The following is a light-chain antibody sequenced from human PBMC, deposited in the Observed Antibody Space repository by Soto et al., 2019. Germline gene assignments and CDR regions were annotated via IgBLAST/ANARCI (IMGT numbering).Light chain of an antibody. V-gene: IGKV1-33*01. Sequence: DIQMTQSPSSLSASVGDRVTITCQASQDISNYLNWYQQKPGKAPKLLIYDASNLETGVPSRFSGSGSGTDFTFTISSLQPEDIATYYCQQYDNLPGYTCGQGTKLEIK. CDR1: QDISNY. J-gene: IGKJ2*01. CDR3: QQYDNLPGYT. CDR2: DAS.